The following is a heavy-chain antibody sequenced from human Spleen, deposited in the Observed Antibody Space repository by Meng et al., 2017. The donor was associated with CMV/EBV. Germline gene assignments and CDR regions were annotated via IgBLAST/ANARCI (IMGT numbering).Heavy chain of an antibody. CDR1: GCTFSSYA. J-gene: IGHJ4*02. CDR3: ASDSSGYYGPYYFDY. Sequence: SGCTFSSYATSWVRQAPGQGLEWMGGISPIFGTADYAQKFQGRVTITTDESTSTAYMELSSLRSEDTAVYYCASDSSGYYGPYYFDYWGQGTLVTVSS. V-gene: IGHV1-69*05. D-gene: IGHD3-22*01. CDR2: ISPIFGTA.